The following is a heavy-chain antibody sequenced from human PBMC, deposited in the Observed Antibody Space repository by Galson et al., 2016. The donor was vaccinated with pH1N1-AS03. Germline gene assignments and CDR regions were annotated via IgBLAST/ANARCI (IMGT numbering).Heavy chain of an antibody. CDR2: ICGSGSSL. Sequence: SLRLSCAASGLTFSSHAMTWVRQAPGKGLEWVSAICGSGSSLYYADSVKGRFTISRDNSKNTLYLQVNSLRAEDTAVYYCAKAGSARPPHMTPFDFDYWGQGTLVTVSS. V-gene: IGHV3-23*01. D-gene: IGHD6-6*01. J-gene: IGHJ4*02. CDR1: GLTFSSHA. CDR3: AKAGSARPPHMTPFDFDY.